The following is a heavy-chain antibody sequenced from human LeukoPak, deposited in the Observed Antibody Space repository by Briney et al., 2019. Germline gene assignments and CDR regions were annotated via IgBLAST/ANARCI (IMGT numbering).Heavy chain of an antibody. J-gene: IGHJ5*02. V-gene: IGHV3-64*01. CDR2: ISSNGGST. Sequence: GGSPRLSCAASGFTFSSYAMHWVRQAPGKGLDYVSAISSNGGSTYYANSVKGRFTISRDNSKNTLYLQMGSLRAEDMPLYYCARGTYDFWSGYNWFDPWGQGTLVTVSS. D-gene: IGHD3-3*01. CDR3: ARGTYDFWSGYNWFDP. CDR1: GFTFSSYA.